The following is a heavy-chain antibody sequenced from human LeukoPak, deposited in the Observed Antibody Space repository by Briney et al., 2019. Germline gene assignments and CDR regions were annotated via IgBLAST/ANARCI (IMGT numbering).Heavy chain of an antibody. D-gene: IGHD2-15*01. V-gene: IGHV1-46*03. CDR1: GYTFTSYY. CDR2: INPSGGST. J-gene: IGHJ4*02. Sequence: ASVKVSCKASGYTFTSYYMHWVRQAPGQGLEWMGIINPSGGSTSYAQKFQGGVTMTRDTSTSTVYMELSSLRSEDTAVYYCARDEIPSYCSGGSCYSAGYFDYWGQGTLVTVSS. CDR3: ARDEIPSYCSGGSCYSAGYFDY.